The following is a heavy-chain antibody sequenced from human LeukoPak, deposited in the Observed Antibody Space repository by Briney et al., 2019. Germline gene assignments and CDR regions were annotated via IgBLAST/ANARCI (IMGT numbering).Heavy chain of an antibody. CDR1: GGSISSSNW. J-gene: IGHJ4*02. Sequence: SGTLSLTCAVSGGSISSSNWWSWVRQPPGKGLEWIGEIYHSGSANYNPSLKSRVTISVDTSKNQFSLKLSSVTAADTAVYYCARLTAARRGGDYWGQGTLVTVSS. D-gene: IGHD6-6*01. CDR3: ARLTAARRGGDY. V-gene: IGHV4-4*02. CDR2: IYHSGSA.